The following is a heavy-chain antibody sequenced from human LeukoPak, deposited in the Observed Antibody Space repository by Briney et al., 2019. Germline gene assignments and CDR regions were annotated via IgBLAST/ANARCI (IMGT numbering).Heavy chain of an antibody. CDR3: ARNKWELLYYYGMDV. D-gene: IGHD1-26*01. CDR2: IWYDGSKK. CDR1: GFTFSSYG. Sequence: GRSLRLSCAASGFTFSSYGMHWVRQAPGKGLEWVVVIWYDGSKKYYADSVKGRFTMSRDNSKNTLYLQMNSLRAEDTAVYYCARNKWELLYYYGMDVWGQGTTVTVSS. J-gene: IGHJ6*02. V-gene: IGHV3-33*01.